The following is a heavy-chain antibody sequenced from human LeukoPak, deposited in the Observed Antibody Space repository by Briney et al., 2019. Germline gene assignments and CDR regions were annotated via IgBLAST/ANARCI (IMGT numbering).Heavy chain of an antibody. J-gene: IGHJ5*02. Sequence: PGGPLRLSCAASGFTFSSYAMSWVRQAPGKGLEWVSAISLSGGSTYYAESVKGRFTISRDNSKSTLYLQMNRLRADDTAVYYCAKDGQWLLHYNWFDPWGQGTLVTVSS. CDR2: ISLSGGST. CDR3: AKDGQWLLHYNWFDP. V-gene: IGHV3-23*01. D-gene: IGHD6-19*01. CDR1: GFTFSSYA.